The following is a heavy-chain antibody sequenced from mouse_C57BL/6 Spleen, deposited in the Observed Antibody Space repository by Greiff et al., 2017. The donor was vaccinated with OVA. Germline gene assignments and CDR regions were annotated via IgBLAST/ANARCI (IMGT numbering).Heavy chain of an antibody. CDR3: VLLPYCGWSFDF. Sequence: VQLQQSVAELVRPGASVKLSCTASGFNIKNTYMHWVKQRPEQGLEWIGWIDPANGNTKYAPKFQGKATITADTSSNTAYLQLSSLTSEDTAIYYCVLLPYCGWSFDFWGQGTTLTVSS. D-gene: IGHD1-1*01. CDR1: GFNIKNTY. CDR2: IDPANGNT. V-gene: IGHV14-3*01. J-gene: IGHJ2*01.